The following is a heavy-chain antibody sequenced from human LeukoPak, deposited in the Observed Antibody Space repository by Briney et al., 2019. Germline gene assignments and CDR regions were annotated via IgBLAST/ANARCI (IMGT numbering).Heavy chain of an antibody. CDR1: GFTFDDYA. Sequence: GGSLRLSCAASGFTFDDYAMHWVRQAPGKGMEWVSGIRWNSGSIGYADSVRGRFTISRDNAKNSLYLQMNSLRAEDTALYYCAKDIVSDPSYGYYFDYWGQGTLVTVSS. J-gene: IGHJ4*02. CDR2: IRWNSGSI. V-gene: IGHV3-9*01. CDR3: AKDIVSDPSYGYYFDY. D-gene: IGHD3-10*01.